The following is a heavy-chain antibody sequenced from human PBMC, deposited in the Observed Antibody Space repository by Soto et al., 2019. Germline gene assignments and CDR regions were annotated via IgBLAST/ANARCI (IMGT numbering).Heavy chain of an antibody. Sequence: LSLTCTVSGGSISSSSYYWGWIRQPPGKGLEWIGSIYYSGSTYHNPSLKSRVTISVDTSKNQFSLKLSSVTAADTAVYYCARDRGNYDFWSGYPKTSTNDYWGQGTLVTVSS. V-gene: IGHV4-39*01. J-gene: IGHJ4*02. CDR1: GGSISSSSYY. CDR3: ARDRGNYDFWSGYPKTSTNDY. D-gene: IGHD3-3*01. CDR2: IYYSGST.